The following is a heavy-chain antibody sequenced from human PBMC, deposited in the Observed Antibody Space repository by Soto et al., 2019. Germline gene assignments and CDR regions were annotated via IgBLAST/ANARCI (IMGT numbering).Heavy chain of an antibody. Sequence: GGSLRLSCVASGFTFSSYGMHWVRQAPGKGLEWVAVTSYDGTDYYHADSVKGRFTISRANLKNTLYLEMNSLRPEDTAVYFCAKGRSYSPYYYGMDVWGQGTTVTVSS. J-gene: IGHJ6*02. CDR1: GFTFSSYG. V-gene: IGHV3-30*18. D-gene: IGHD4-4*01. CDR3: AKGRSYSPYYYGMDV. CDR2: TSYDGTDY.